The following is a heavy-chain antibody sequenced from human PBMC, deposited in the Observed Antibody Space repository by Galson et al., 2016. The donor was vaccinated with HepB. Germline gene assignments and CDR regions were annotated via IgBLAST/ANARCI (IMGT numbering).Heavy chain of an antibody. V-gene: IGHV3-48*04. D-gene: IGHD2-21*01. CDR1: GFTFNTYG. Sequence: SLRLSCAASGFTFNTYGMNWVRQAPGKGLEWISFISSSSDIIHYADSVKGRFTIPRDNAKKSLYLQMNSLRAEDTAVYYCARRIYSFGYYFDYWGQGILVTVSS. CDR2: ISSSSDII. J-gene: IGHJ4*02. CDR3: ARRIYSFGYYFDY.